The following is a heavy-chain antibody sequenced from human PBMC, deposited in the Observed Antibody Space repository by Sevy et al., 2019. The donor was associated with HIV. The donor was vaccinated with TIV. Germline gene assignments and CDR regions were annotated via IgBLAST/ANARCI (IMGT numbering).Heavy chain of an antibody. CDR1: GLPFSSYA. CDR2: ISYDARNE. Sequence: GGSLRLSCAASGLPFSSYAMHWVRQGPGKGLEWVAVISYDARNEAYADSVKGRFTISRDNSKNTLYLQMNSLRAEDTAVYYCARFPPERAFDIWGQGKMVTVSS. J-gene: IGHJ3*02. V-gene: IGHV3-30*04. CDR3: ARFPPERAFDI.